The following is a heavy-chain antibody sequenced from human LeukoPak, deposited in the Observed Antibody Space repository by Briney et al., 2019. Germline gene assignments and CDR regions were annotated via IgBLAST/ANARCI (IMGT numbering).Heavy chain of an antibody. J-gene: IGHJ4*02. V-gene: IGHV4-38-2*02. D-gene: IGHD2-21*02. CDR3: ARHIVVVTAVGFDH. CDR2: IYHSGSI. Sequence: SETLSLTCTVSGYSISSGYYWGWIQQPPGKGLEWIASIYHSGSIYYNPSLKSRVTISVDTSKDQFSLKLNSVTATDTAVYYCARHIVVVTAVGFDHWGQGALVTVSS. CDR1: GYSISSGYY.